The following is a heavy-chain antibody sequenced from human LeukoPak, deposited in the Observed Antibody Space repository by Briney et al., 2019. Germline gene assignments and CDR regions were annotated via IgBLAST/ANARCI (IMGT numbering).Heavy chain of an antibody. CDR2: ISYDGSNK. CDR1: GFTFSSYA. V-gene: IGHV3-30-3*01. D-gene: IGHD6-13*01. Sequence: GGSLRLSCAASGFTFSSYAMHWVRQAPGKGLEWVAVISYDGSNKYYADSVKGRFTISRDNSKNTLYLQMNSLRAEDTAVYYCARDSLSSTGKDYWGQGTLVTVSS. J-gene: IGHJ4*02. CDR3: ARDSLSSTGKDY.